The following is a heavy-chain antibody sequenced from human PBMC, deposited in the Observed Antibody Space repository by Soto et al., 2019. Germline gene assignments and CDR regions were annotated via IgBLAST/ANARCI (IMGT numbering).Heavy chain of an antibody. V-gene: IGHV3-33*03. CDR3: AKGSQNYYYAMDV. J-gene: IGHJ6*02. CDR1: GFIFSSYG. Sequence: QVQLVESGGGVVQPGRSLRLSCVASGFIFSSYGMHWVRQAPGKGLEWVAVIWYDGSNKYYADSVKGRFTISRDNSKNTLYLQMNSLGAEDTAGYYCAKGSQNYYYAMDVWGQGTTVTVSS. CDR2: IWYDGSNK.